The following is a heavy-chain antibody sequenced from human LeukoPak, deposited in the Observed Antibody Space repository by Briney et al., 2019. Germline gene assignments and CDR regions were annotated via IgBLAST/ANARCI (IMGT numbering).Heavy chain of an antibody. J-gene: IGHJ5*02. V-gene: IGHV1-69*04. CDR3: ARGVVPAALIKNWFDP. Sequence: SVKVSCKASGGTFSSYAISWVRQAPGQGLEWMGRIIPILGIANYAQKFQGRVTITADKSTSTAYMELSSLRSEDTAVYYCARGVVPAALIKNWFDPWGQGTLVTVSS. CDR2: IIPILGIA. D-gene: IGHD2-2*01. CDR1: GGTFSSYA.